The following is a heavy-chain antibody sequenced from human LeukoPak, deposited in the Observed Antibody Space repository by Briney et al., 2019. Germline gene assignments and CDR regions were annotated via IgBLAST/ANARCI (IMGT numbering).Heavy chain of an antibody. Sequence: ASVKVSCKASGYIFISYYIHWVRQAPGQGLEWMGVINPSDGSTNYAQKFQGRVTMTRDRSTSTVYMELSSLRSEDTAVYYRARDVAREFDYWGQGSLVTVSS. J-gene: IGHJ4*02. CDR3: ARDVAREFDY. CDR2: INPSDGST. CDR1: GYIFISYY. D-gene: IGHD5-24*01. V-gene: IGHV1-46*01.